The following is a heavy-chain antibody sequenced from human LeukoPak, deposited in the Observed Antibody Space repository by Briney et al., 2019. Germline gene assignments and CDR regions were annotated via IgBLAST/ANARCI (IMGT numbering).Heavy chain of an antibody. J-gene: IGHJ4*02. CDR2: ISAYNGNT. CDR3: ARESRSGSYSPFDY. Sequence: ASVTVSCTASGYTFTGYGISWVRQAPGQGLEWMGWISAYNGNTNYAQKLQGRVTMTTDTSTSTAYMELRSLRSDDTAVYYCARESRSGSYSPFDYWGQGTLVTVSS. CDR1: GYTFTGYG. D-gene: IGHD1-26*01. V-gene: IGHV1-18*01.